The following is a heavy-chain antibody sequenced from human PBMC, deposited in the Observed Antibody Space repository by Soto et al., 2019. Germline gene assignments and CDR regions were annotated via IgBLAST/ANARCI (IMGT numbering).Heavy chain of an antibody. CDR1: GYTFTSYC. J-gene: IGHJ4*02. V-gene: IGHV1-18*03. CDR2: ISAYNGNT. D-gene: IGHD1-7*01. CDR3: VRRVSGNYDY. Sequence: ASVKVSCKASGYTFTSYCISWVRQAPGQGLEWMGRISAYNGNTNYAQKLQGRVTMTTDTSTSTAYMELRSLRSEDMAVYYCVRRVSGNYDYWGQGTLVTVSS.